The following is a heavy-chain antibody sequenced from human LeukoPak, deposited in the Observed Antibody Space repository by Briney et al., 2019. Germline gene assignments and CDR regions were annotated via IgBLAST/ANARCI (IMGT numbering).Heavy chain of an antibody. D-gene: IGHD3-3*01. CDR2: IYTSGST. V-gene: IGHV4-4*09. CDR1: GGSISSYY. J-gene: IGHJ5*02. Sequence: SETLSLTCTVSGGSISSYYWSWIRQPPGKGLEWIGYIYTSGSTNYNPSLKSRVTISVDTSKNQFSLKLSSVTAADTAVYYCARKRGMFEVGQDWFDPWGQGTLVTVSS. CDR3: ARKRGMFEVGQDWFDP.